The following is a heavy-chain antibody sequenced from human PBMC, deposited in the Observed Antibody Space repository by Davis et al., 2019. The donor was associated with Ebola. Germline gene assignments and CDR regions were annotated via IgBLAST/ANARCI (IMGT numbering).Heavy chain of an antibody. J-gene: IGHJ6*02. D-gene: IGHD2-8*01. CDR2: ISYDGSNK. CDR3: AREGVDENYYYYGMDV. Sequence: GESLKISCAASGFTFSSYAMHWVRQAPGKGLEWVAVISYDGSNKYYADSVKGQFTISRDNSKNTLYLQMNSLRAEDTAVYYCAREGVDENYYYYGMDVWGQGTTVTVSS. CDR1: GFTFSSYA. V-gene: IGHV3-30-3*01.